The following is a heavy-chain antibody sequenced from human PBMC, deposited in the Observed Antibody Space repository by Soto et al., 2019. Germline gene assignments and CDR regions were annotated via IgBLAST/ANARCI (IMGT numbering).Heavy chain of an antibody. Sequence: SETLSLTCTVSGGSISSYYWSWSRQPPGKGLGWIGYIYYSGSTNYNPSLKSRVTISVDTSKNQFSLKLSSVTAADTAVYYCARHPQSALMDTHNGYYYYGMDVWGQVTTVTVS. CDR2: IYYSGST. J-gene: IGHJ6*02. V-gene: IGHV4-59*01. CDR1: GGSISSYY. D-gene: IGHD5-18*01. CDR3: ARHPQSALMDTHNGYYYYGMDV.